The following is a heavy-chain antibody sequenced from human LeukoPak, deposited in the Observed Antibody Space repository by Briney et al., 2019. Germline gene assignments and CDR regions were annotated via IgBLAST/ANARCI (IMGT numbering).Heavy chain of an antibody. CDR3: AKDHLGSARPSLFDY. D-gene: IGHD3-10*01. Sequence: GGSLRLSCAASGFTFSNCAMSWVRQAPGKGLEWVSAISGSGGSTYYADSVKGRFTISRDNSKNTVYLQMNSLRAEDTAVYYSAKDHLGSARPSLFDYWGQGTLVTVSS. CDR1: GFTFSNCA. J-gene: IGHJ4*02. CDR2: ISGSGGST. V-gene: IGHV3-23*01.